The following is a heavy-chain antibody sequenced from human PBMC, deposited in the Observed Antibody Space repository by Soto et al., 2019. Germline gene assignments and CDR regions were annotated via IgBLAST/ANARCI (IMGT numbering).Heavy chain of an antibody. CDR1: GYTFTSYG. D-gene: IGHD3-10*01. J-gene: IGHJ5*02. V-gene: IGHV1-18*01. CDR3: AISGYGSAHYPMVGS. CDR2: ISAYNGNT. Sequence: ASVKVSCKASGYTFTSYGISWVRQAPGQGLEWMGWISAYNGNTNYAQKLQGRFTMTTDTSTGTAHMELRSLTSDDTAIYYCAISGYGSAHYPMVGSWGRGALVPVSS.